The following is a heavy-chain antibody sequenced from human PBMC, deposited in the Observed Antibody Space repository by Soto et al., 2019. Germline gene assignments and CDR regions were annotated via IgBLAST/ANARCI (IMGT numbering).Heavy chain of an antibody. V-gene: IGHV3-23*01. CDR2: ISGGGAST. Sequence: EVQLLESGGGLVQPGGSLRLSCAASGITFSSYAMSWVRQAPGKGLEWVSTISGGGASTYTADSVKGRFTISRDNSKNTLYLQLISLRADDTAVYYCAKQAGYSSDPFDYWGQGTLVTVSS. CDR1: GITFSSYA. J-gene: IGHJ4*02. D-gene: IGHD6-19*01. CDR3: AKQAGYSSDPFDY.